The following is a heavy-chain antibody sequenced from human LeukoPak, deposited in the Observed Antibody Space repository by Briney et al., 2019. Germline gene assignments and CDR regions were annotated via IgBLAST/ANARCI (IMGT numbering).Heavy chain of an antibody. CDR1: GGSISSYY. CDR2: IYYSGST. D-gene: IGHD3-22*01. J-gene: IGHJ4*02. Sequence: SETLSLTCTVSGGSISSYYWSWIRQPPGKGLEWIGYIYYSGSTNYNPSLKSRVTISVDTSKNQFSLKLSSVTAADTAVYYCARGTYDRGDYWGQGTLVTVSS. CDR3: ARGTYDRGDY. V-gene: IGHV4-59*01.